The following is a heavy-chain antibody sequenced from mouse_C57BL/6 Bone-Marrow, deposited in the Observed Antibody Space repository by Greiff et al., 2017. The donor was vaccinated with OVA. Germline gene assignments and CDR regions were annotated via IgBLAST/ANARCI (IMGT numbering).Heavy chain of an antibody. CDR3: TTGTGPWFAY. D-gene: IGHD4-1*01. V-gene: IGHV14-4*01. CDR1: GFNIKDDY. Sequence: VQLQQSGAELVRPGASVKLSCTASGFNIKDDYMHWVKQRPEQGLEWIGWIDPENGDTEYASKFHCKATITADTSSNTAYLQLSSLTSEDTAVYYCTTGTGPWFAYWGQGTLVTVSA. J-gene: IGHJ3*01. CDR2: IDPENGDT.